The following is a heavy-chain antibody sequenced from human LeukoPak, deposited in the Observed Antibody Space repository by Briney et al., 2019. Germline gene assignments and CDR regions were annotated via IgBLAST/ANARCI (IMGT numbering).Heavy chain of an antibody. CDR3: ARDGSLPDI. CDR2: ITSDGTTT. D-gene: IGHD6-13*01. Sequence: GGSLRLSCAASGFTFSSYWMHWVRQGPGKGLVWVSHITSDGTTTSYADSVRGRFTISRDNAKNTLYLQMNSLRAEDTAVYYCARDGSLPDIWGQGTMVTVSS. CDR1: GFTFSSYW. J-gene: IGHJ3*02. V-gene: IGHV3-74*01.